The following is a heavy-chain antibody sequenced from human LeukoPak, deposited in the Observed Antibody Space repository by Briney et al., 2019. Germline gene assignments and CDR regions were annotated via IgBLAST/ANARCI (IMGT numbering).Heavy chain of an antibody. V-gene: IGHV4-38-2*02. Sequence: SETLSLTCTVSGYSISSGYYWGWIRQPPGKGLEWIGSIYHSGSTYYNPSLKSRVTISVDTSKNQFSLKLSSVTAADTAVYYCARGRGSYGDYDYWGQGTLVTVSS. CDR1: GYSISSGYY. J-gene: IGHJ4*02. CDR2: IYHSGST. CDR3: ARGRGSYGDYDY. D-gene: IGHD1-26*01.